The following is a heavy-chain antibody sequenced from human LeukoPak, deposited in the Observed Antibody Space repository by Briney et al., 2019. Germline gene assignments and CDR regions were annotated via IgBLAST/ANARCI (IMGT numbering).Heavy chain of an antibody. CDR1: GGTFSSYA. J-gene: IGHJ4*02. D-gene: IGHD6-19*01. CDR2: IIPIFGIA. Sequence: SVKVSCKASGGTFSSYAISWVRQAPGQGLEWMGRIIPIFGIANYAQKFQGRVTITADKSTSTAYMEPSSLRSEDTAAYYCARVGRLGGWYYFDYWGQGTLVTVSS. CDR3: ARVGRLGGWYYFDY. V-gene: IGHV1-69*04.